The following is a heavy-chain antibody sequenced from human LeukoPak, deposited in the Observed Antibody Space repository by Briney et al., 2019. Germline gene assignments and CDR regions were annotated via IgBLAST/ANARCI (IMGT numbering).Heavy chain of an antibody. CDR3: ARRTDDYNYLDY. J-gene: IGHJ4*02. CDR1: GFTFSSYA. Sequence: GGSLRLSCSASGFTFSSYAMHWVRQAPGKGLEYVSAIVSNGVSTYYADSVKGRFTLSRDNSKNTLYLQMSSLRPEDTAVYYCARRTDDYNYLDYWGQGTLVTISS. V-gene: IGHV3-64*04. CDR2: IVSNGVST. D-gene: IGHD5-24*01.